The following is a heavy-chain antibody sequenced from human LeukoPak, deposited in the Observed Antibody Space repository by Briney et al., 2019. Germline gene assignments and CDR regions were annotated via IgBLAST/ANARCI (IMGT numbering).Heavy chain of an antibody. J-gene: IGHJ6*03. CDR2: MFHSGNT. D-gene: IGHD3-16*01. CDR3: ARDFLRQEGDTRFYYYYMDV. CDR1: GYFISSGYY. V-gene: IGHV4-38-2*02. Sequence: SETLSLTCTVSGYFISSGYYWGWIRQSPGKGLEWIGTMFHSGNTYYNPSLNSRVTLSVDTSKNQFSLKLSSVTAADTAVYFCARDFLRQEGDTRFYYYYMDVWGKGTTVTVSS.